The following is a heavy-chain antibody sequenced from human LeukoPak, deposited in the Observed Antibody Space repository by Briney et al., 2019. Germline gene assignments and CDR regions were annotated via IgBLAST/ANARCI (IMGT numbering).Heavy chain of an antibody. CDR2: INPGDSDT. V-gene: IGHV5-51*01. Sequence: GESLQISCKGSGYSFTTYWIGWVRQLPGKGVEWMGIINPGDSDTRYRPSFQGQVSISADKSISTAYLQWSSLKASDTAMYYCARRWGYSTSWFDYWGQGTLVTVSS. J-gene: IGHJ4*02. CDR1: GYSFTTYW. D-gene: IGHD6-13*01. CDR3: ARRWGYSTSWFDY.